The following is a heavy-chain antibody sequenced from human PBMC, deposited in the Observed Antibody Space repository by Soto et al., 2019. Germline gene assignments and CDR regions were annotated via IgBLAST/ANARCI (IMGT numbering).Heavy chain of an antibody. J-gene: IGHJ4*02. CDR2: IYYSGST. CDR1: GGSISSSSYY. D-gene: IGHD3-22*01. CDR3: ARQRGGYYDSSGDLTRFDY. V-gene: IGHV4-39*01. Sequence: SETLSLTCTVSGGSISSSSYYWGWIRQPPGKGLEWIGSIYYSGSTYYNPSLKSRVTISVDTSKNQFSLKLSCVTAADTAVYYCARQRGGYYDSSGDLTRFDYWGQGTLVTSPQ.